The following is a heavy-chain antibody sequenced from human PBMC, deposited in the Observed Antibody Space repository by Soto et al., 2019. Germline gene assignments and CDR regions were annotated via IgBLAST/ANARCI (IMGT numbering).Heavy chain of an antibody. CDR3: ARGRDYYDSSVIKGDTFDY. V-gene: IGHV4-34*01. D-gene: IGHD3-22*01. CDR1: GVSFSGYY. J-gene: IGHJ4*02. CDR2: IDHSGST. Sequence: TLSLTCAVYGVSFSGYYWSWIRQPPGKGLEWIGEIDHSGSTNYNPSLKSRVTISVDTSKDQFSLKLSSVTAADTAVYYCARGRDYYDSSVIKGDTFDYWGQGTLVTVSS.